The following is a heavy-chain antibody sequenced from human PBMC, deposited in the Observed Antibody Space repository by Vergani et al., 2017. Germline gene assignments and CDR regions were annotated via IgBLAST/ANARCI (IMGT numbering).Heavy chain of an antibody. V-gene: IGHV1-18*01. D-gene: IGHD4-11*01. CDR1: GYTFTSYG. Sequence: QVQLVQSGAEVKKPGASVKVSCKASGYTFTSYGISWVRQAPGQGLEWMGWISAYNGNTNYAQKLQGRVTMTTDTSTSTAYMELRRLRSDDTAVYYCASTRGQGVDYRDYYYYGMDVWGQGTTVTVSS. CDR3: ASTRGQGVDYRDYYYYGMDV. J-gene: IGHJ6*02. CDR2: ISAYNGNT.